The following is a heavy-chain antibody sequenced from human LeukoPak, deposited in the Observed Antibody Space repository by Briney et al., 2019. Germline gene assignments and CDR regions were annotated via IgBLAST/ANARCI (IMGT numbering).Heavy chain of an antibody. Sequence: GGSLRLSCSASGFTFSSYSMNWVRQAPGKGLEWVSAISGSGGSTYYADSVKGRFTISRDNSKSTLYLQMNSLRAEDTAVYYCAKLGDFDYWGQGTLVTVSS. CDR1: GFTFSSYS. J-gene: IGHJ4*02. V-gene: IGHV3-23*01. CDR2: ISGSGGST. CDR3: AKLGDFDY.